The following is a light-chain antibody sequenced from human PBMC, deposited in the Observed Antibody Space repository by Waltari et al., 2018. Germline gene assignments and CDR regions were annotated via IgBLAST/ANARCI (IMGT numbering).Light chain of an antibody. Sequence: QSVLTQPHSASVTPGQRVTISCSGSSSNIGSNYVYWYQQLPGTAPKLLIYRSNRRPSGVPDLFSGSKSGTSASLAISGLRSEDEADYYCAAWDDNLSGGVFGGGTKLTVL. CDR1: SSNIGSNY. CDR3: AAWDDNLSGGV. J-gene: IGLJ3*02. V-gene: IGLV1-47*01. CDR2: RSN.